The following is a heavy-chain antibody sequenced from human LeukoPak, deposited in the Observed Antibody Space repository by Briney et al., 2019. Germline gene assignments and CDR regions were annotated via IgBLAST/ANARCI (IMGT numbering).Heavy chain of an antibody. V-gene: IGHV4-34*01. Sequence: SETLSLTCAVCGGSFSGYYWSWLRQPPGKGLEWIGEINHSGSTNYNPSLKSRVTISVDTSKNQFSLKLSSVTAADTAVYYCARGYYDYSNWFDPWGQGTLVTVSS. D-gene: IGHD4-11*01. CDR2: INHSGST. CDR3: ARGYYDYSNWFDP. CDR1: GGSFSGYY. J-gene: IGHJ5*02.